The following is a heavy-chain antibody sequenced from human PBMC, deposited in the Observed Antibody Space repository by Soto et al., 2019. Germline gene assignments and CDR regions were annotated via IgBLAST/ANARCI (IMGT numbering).Heavy chain of an antibody. CDR3: ARDQYDFRSGSYYYAMEV. CDR1: GGSVSSESHY. D-gene: IGHD3-3*01. J-gene: IGHJ6*02. Sequence: QVQLQESGPGLVKPSETLSLTCTVSGGSVSSESHYWSWIRHTPGKGLGGIGYTYYTGSTNYDPALEGLVTLSGDPSRDLVSLRLRSVTRGDTDVSYCARDQYDFRSGSYYYAMEVRGQGTKV. CDR2: TYYTGST. V-gene: IGHV4-61*01.